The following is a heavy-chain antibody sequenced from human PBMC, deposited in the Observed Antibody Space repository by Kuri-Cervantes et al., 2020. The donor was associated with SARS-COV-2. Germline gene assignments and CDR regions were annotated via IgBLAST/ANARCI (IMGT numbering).Heavy chain of an antibody. CDR3: ARGRVGATYYYYYMDV. Sequence: GESLKISCAASGFTFSNYGMHWVRQAPGKGLEWVAVIWYDGSNKYYADSVKGRFTISRDNSKNTLYLQMNSLRAEDTAVYYCARGRVGATYYYYYMDVWGKGTTVTVSS. V-gene: IGHV3-33*01. CDR1: GFTFSNYG. J-gene: IGHJ6*03. D-gene: IGHD1-26*01. CDR2: IWYDGSNK.